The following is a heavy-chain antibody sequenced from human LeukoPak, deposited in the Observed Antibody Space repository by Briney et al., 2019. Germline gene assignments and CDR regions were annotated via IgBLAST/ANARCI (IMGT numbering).Heavy chain of an antibody. Sequence: GGSLRLSCAASGFTFSSYEMNWVRQAPGKGLEWVSYISSSGSTIYYADSVKGRLTISRDNAKNSLYLQMNSLRAEDTAVYYCAREFSSSWYDKGNFDYWGQGTLVTVSS. V-gene: IGHV3-48*03. CDR2: ISSSGSTI. CDR3: AREFSSSWYDKGNFDY. J-gene: IGHJ4*02. D-gene: IGHD6-13*01. CDR1: GFTFSSYE.